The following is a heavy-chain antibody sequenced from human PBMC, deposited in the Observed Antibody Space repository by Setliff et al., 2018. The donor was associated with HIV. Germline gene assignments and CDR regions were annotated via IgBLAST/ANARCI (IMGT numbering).Heavy chain of an antibody. CDR1: GGSIRSIDYF. D-gene: IGHD6-13*01. Sequence: SETLSLTCTVSGGSIRSIDYFWGWIRQPPGKGLEWLGNIGNIYYGGTTYYNPSLKGRITISVFTSSQQLSLMLTSVTPADTAVYYCARLRAAGTVHYFDPWGQGTQVTVSS. CDR2: IYYGGTT. V-gene: IGHV4-39*01. CDR3: ARLRAAGTVHYFDP. J-gene: IGHJ5*02.